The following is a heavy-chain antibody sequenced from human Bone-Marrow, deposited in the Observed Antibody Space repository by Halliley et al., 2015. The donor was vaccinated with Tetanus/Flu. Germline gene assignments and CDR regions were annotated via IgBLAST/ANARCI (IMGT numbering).Heavy chain of an antibody. Sequence: SGFTFSTYGMHWVRQAPGKGLEWVAVIWYDGSNKYYADSVKGRFTISRDNSKNMLYLQMSSLRAEDTAIYYCARETDKVATLNNIDYWGQGTLVTVSS. CDR2: IWYDGSNK. D-gene: IGHD5-12*01. CDR1: GFTFSTYG. J-gene: IGHJ4*02. V-gene: IGHV3-33*01. CDR3: ARETDKVATLNNIDY.